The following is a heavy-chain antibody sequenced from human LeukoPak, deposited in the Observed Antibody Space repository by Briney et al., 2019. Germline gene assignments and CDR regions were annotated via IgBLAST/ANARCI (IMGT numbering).Heavy chain of an antibody. CDR3: TRHFGSGRDDY. CDR2: IHYSGST. D-gene: IGHD3-10*01. V-gene: IGHV4-39*01. Sequence: PSETLSLTCTVSVGSISSSNYYWGWIRQPPGKGLEWIGSIHYSGSTYYNPSLKSRVTVSVDTSKNQFTVNLSSVTAADTAVYYCTRHFGSGRDDYWGQGTLVTVSS. J-gene: IGHJ4*02. CDR1: VGSISSSNYY.